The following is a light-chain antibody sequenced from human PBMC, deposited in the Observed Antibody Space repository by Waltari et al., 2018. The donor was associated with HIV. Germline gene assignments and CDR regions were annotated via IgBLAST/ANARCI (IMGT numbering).Light chain of an antibody. CDR2: RNS. V-gene: IGLV1-47*01. J-gene: IGLJ2*01. Sequence: QSVLAQTRSVSGTPGQRVNISCSGSSSNVRNNYVYWDQQVPGVAPKLLIYRNSQRPSGGPDRFSGSKSGTSASLAISGLRTEDEAEYYCAAWDDRLSGRLCGVGTKVTVL. CDR3: AAWDDRLSGRL. CDR1: SSNVRNNY.